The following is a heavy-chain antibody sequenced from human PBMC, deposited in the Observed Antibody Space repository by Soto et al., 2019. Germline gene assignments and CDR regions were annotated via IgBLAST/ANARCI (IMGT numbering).Heavy chain of an antibody. J-gene: IGHJ6*03. D-gene: IGHD3-10*01. V-gene: IGHV5-51*01. CDR2: IYPGDSDT. Sequence: GESLKIPCKGSGYSFTSYWIGWVRQMPGKGLEWMGIIYPGDSDTRYSPSFQGQVTISADKSISTAYLQWSSLKASDTAMYYCASQLHGSGSYYSPYYYYYMDVWGKGTTVTVSS. CDR3: ASQLHGSGSYYSPYYYYYMDV. CDR1: GYSFTSYW.